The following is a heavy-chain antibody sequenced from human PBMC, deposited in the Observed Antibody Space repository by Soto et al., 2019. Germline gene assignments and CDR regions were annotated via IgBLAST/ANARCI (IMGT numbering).Heavy chain of an antibody. CDR1: GFTFSSYE. CDR3: ARDREMATWVHDAFDI. D-gene: IGHD5-12*01. V-gene: IGHV3-48*03. Sequence: EVQLVESGGGLVQPGGSLRLSCAASGFTFSSYEMNWVRQAPGKGLEWVSYISSSGNVIYYADSVKGRFTISRDNAENSLYLQMSSLRDEDTAVYYCARDREMATWVHDAFDIWGKGTMVTVSS. CDR2: ISSSGNVI. J-gene: IGHJ3*02.